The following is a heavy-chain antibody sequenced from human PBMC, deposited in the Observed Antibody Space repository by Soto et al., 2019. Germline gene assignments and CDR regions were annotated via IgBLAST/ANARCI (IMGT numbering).Heavy chain of an antibody. CDR3: AKEINGVSENWFDP. CDR1: GFTFSSYA. J-gene: IGHJ5*02. V-gene: IGHV3-23*01. CDR2: MSGSGGST. D-gene: IGHD2-8*01. Sequence: GGSLRLSCAASGFTFSSYAMSWVRQAPGKGLEWVSAMSGSGGSTYYADSVKGRFTISRDNSKNTLYLQLNSLRAEDTAVYYCAKEINGVSENWFDPWGQGTLVTVSS.